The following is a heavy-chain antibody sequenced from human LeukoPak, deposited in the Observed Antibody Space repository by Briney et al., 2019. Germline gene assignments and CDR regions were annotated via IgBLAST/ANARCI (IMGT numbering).Heavy chain of an antibody. CDR2: MSGSGGST. CDR1: EFTFSSYA. J-gene: IGHJ3*02. Sequence: GGSLRLSCAASEFTFSSYAMNWVRQAPGKGLEWVSAMSGSGGSTYYADSVKGRFTISRDNSKNTLYLQMNSLRAEDTAVYYCARGSEGSGSYYYDAFDIWGQGTMVTVSS. V-gene: IGHV3-23*01. CDR3: ARGSEGSGSYYYDAFDI. D-gene: IGHD3-10*01.